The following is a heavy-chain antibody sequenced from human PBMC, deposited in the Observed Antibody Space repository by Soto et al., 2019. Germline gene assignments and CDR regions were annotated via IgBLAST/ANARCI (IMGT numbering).Heavy chain of an antibody. Sequence: PGGSLRLSCAASGFTFSSYAMSWVRQAPGKGLEWVSAISGSGGSTYYADSVKGRFTISRDNSKNTLYLQMNSLRAEDTAVYYCSRSEKTGAWFGELLPFDYWGQGTLVAVSS. J-gene: IGHJ4*02. D-gene: IGHD3-10*01. CDR2: ISGSGGST. V-gene: IGHV3-23*01. CDR1: GFTFSSYA. CDR3: SRSEKTGAWFGELLPFDY.